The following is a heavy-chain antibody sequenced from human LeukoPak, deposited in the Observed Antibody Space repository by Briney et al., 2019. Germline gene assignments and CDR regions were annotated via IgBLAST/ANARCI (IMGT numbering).Heavy chain of an antibody. Sequence: GGSLRLSCAASGFTFSSYSMNWVRQAPGKGLEWVSSISSXSSYIYYADSVKGRFTISRDNAKNSLYLQMNSLRAEDTAVYYCXRSPTGYSXGXTRNFDYWGQGTLVTVSS. CDR1: GFTFSSYS. CDR3: XRSPTGYSXGXTRNFDY. D-gene: IGHD6-19*01. CDR2: ISSXSSYI. V-gene: IGHV3-21*01. J-gene: IGHJ4*02.